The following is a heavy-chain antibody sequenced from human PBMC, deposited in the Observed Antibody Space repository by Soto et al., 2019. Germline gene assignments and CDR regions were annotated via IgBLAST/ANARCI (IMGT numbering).Heavy chain of an antibody. CDR3: TSGLVYYYDSSGYDY. CDR2: IRSKANSYAT. Sequence: EVQLVESGGGLVQPGRSLKLSCAASGFTFSGSAMHWVRQASGKGLEWVGRIRSKANSYATAYAASVKGRFTISRDDSKNTAYLQMNSLKTEDTAVYYCTSGLVYYYDSSGYDYWGQGTLVTVSS. D-gene: IGHD3-22*01. V-gene: IGHV3-73*02. J-gene: IGHJ4*02. CDR1: GFTFSGSA.